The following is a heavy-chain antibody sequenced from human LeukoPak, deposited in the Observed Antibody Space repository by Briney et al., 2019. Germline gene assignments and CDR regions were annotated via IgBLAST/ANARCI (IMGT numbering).Heavy chain of an antibody. Sequence: SETLSLTCTVSDDSFSTYYYSWIRQPAGKGLEWIGRIYSSGNTNYNPSLKSRVTMSVDTSKSQFSLNLSSVTAADTAMYYCARWGAAAGADYWGQGTLVTVSS. CDR2: IYSSGNT. CDR1: DDSFSTYY. J-gene: IGHJ4*02. D-gene: IGHD6-13*01. CDR3: ARWGAAAGADY. V-gene: IGHV4-4*07.